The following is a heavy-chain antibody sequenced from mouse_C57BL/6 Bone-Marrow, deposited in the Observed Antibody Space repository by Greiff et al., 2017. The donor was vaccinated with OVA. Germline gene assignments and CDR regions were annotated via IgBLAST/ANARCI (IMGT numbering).Heavy chain of an antibody. Sequence: VTVVASGGDLVPPGWSLTLSFSSSGFPFRSYVLSFFLPTPSHILSWVATISSGGSYTYYPDSVKGRFTSARDNAKNTLYLQMSSLKSEDTAMYYCARVYDGYYWYFDVWGTGTTVTVSS. V-gene: IGHV5-6*02. CDR3: ARVYDGYYWYFDV. J-gene: IGHJ1*03. CDR1: GFPFRSYV. D-gene: IGHD2-3*01. CDR2: ISSGGSYT.